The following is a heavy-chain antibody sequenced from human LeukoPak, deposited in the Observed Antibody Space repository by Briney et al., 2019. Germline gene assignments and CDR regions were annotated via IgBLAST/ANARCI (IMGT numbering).Heavy chain of an antibody. V-gene: IGHV3-23*01. Sequence: PGGSLRLSCAASGFTFSSYSMNWVRQAPGKGLEWVSAISGSGGSTYYADSVKGRFTISRDNSKNTLYLQMNSLRAEDTAVYYCASNSSGWLYFDYWGQGTLVTVSS. D-gene: IGHD6-19*01. J-gene: IGHJ4*02. CDR2: ISGSGGST. CDR1: GFTFSSYS. CDR3: ASNSSGWLYFDY.